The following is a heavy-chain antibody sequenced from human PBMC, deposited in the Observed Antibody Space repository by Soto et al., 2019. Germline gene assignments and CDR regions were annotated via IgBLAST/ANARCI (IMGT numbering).Heavy chain of an antibody. D-gene: IGHD1-26*01. V-gene: IGHV3-33*06. CDR3: SNSSPRTRGSNRPGYFDY. J-gene: IGHJ4*01. CDR2: IWCNGSSK. Sequence: GGSLRLSCAASGFTFSSYGMRWVRQAPGKGLEWVAVIWCNGSSKYYADSVKGRFTISRDNSKNTLYLQMNSLRAEDTAVYYCSNSSPRTRGSNRPGYFDYLGQGTLVTVSS. CDR1: GFTFSSYG.